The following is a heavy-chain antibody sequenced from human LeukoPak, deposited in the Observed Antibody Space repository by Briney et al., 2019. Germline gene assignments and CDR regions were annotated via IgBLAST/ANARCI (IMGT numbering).Heavy chain of an antibody. D-gene: IGHD6-13*01. J-gene: IGHJ5*02. CDR2: ISGSSDNT. Sequence: GGSLRLSCAASGFTFSSYAMSWVRQAPGKGLERVSAISGSSDNTYYADSVKGRFTISRDNSKNMLYLQMNSLRVEDTAVYYCAKSPLRAAAGEWIDPWGQGTLVTVSS. V-gene: IGHV3-23*01. CDR3: AKSPLRAAAGEWIDP. CDR1: GFTFSSYA.